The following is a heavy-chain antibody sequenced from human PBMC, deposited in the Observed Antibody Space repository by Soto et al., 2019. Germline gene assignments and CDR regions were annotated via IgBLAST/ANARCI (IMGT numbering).Heavy chain of an antibody. Sequence: QMQLVQSGPEVKKPGTSVKVSCKASGFTFTSSAVQWVRQARGQRLEWIGWIVVGSGNTNYAQKFQERVTITRDMSTSTAYMELSSLRSEDTAVYYCAAGGGCSGGSCFEYYYYGMDVWGQGTTVTVSS. J-gene: IGHJ6*02. CDR3: AAGGGCSGGSCFEYYYYGMDV. CDR1: GFTFTSSA. CDR2: IVVGSGNT. D-gene: IGHD2-15*01. V-gene: IGHV1-58*01.